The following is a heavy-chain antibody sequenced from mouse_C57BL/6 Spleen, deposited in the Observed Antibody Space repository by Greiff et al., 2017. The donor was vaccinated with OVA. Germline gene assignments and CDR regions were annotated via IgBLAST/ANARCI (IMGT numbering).Heavy chain of an antibody. CDR1: GFSLTSYG. D-gene: IGHD2-1*01. Sequence: VQRVESGPGLVQPSQSLSITCTVSGFSLTSYGVHWVRQSPGKGLEWLGVIWSGGSTDYNAAFISRLSISKDNSKSQVFFKMNSLQADDTAIYYCARNYGNYNYAMDYWGQGTSVTVSS. CDR3: ARNYGNYNYAMDY. J-gene: IGHJ4*01. CDR2: IWSGGST. V-gene: IGHV2-2*01.